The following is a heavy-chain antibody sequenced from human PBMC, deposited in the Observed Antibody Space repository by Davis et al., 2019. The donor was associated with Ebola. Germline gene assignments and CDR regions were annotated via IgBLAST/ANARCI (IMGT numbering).Heavy chain of an antibody. J-gene: IGHJ4*02. V-gene: IGHV4-34*01. CDR3: ARGSTSYYY. CDR2: INHSGST. CDR1: GGSFSGYY. D-gene: IGHD1-26*01. Sequence: PGGSLRLSCAVYGGSFSGYYWSWIRQPPGKGLEWIGEINHSGSTNYNPSLKSRVTISVDTSQNQFSLKLSSVTAADTAVYYCARGSTSYYYWGQGTLVTVSS.